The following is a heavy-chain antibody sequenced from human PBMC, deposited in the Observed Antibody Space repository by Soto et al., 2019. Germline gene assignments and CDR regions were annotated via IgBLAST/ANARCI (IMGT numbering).Heavy chain of an antibody. V-gene: IGHV3-30-3*01. CDR3: SRAPFDSSGYFAY. CDR1: GFTFSRYS. Sequence: GGSLRLSCAASGFTFSRYSMHWVRQAPGKGLEWVAVISYDETNESYADSVKGRFTISRDTSKDTLFLQMNSLRPEDTAVYFCSRAPFDSSGYFAYWGQGALVTVSS. J-gene: IGHJ4*02. D-gene: IGHD6-19*01. CDR2: ISYDETNE.